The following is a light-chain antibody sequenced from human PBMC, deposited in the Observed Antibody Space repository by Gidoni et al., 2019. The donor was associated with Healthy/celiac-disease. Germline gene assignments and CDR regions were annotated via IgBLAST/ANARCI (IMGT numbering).Light chain of an antibody. CDR2: AAS. V-gene: IGKV1-39*01. J-gene: IGKJ1*01. CDR1: QSISSY. CDR3: QQSYSTPPVT. Sequence: DIQMTQSPSSLSASVGDSVTITCRASQSISSYLNWYQQKPGKAPKLLIYAASSLQSGVPSRFSGSGSGTDFTLTISSLQPEDFATYYCQQSYSTPPVTFGQXTQVEIK.